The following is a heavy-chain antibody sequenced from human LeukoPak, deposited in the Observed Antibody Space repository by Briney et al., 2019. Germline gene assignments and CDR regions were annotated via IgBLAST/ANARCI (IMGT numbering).Heavy chain of an antibody. J-gene: IGHJ4*02. CDR1: GDSIGPYY. CDR2: IYYSGDT. D-gene: IGHD6-13*01. V-gene: IGHV4-59*01. Sequence: SETLSLTCTVSGDSIGPYYWSWIRHPPGKGLEWIGYIYYSGDTNYNPSLKSRVTMSVDTSKNQFSLKLSSVTAADTAVYYCARSQQLIRTFDYWGQGTLVTVSS. CDR3: ARSQQLIRTFDY.